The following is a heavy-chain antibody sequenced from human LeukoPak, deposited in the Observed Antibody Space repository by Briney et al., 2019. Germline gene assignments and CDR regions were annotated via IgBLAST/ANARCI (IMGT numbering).Heavy chain of an antibody. CDR3: ARDQWQWLGHFDY. CDR2: IKQDGSEK. Sequence: GGSLRLSRAASGFTFSYYWMSWIRQAPGKGLEWMANIKQDGSEKYYVDSVKGRFTISRDNAKNSLFLQMNSLRAEDTAVYYCARDQWQWLGHFDYWGQGTLVTVSS. CDR1: GFTFSYYW. D-gene: IGHD6-19*01. V-gene: IGHV3-7*04. J-gene: IGHJ4*02.